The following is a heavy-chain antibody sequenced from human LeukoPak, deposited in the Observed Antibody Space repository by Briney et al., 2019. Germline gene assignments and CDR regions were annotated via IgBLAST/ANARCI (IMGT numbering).Heavy chain of an antibody. CDR1: GYTFTGYY. CDR2: INPNSGGT. D-gene: IGHD2-2*02. Sequence: GASVKVSCKASGYTFTGYYMHWVRQAPGQGLEWMGWINPNSGGTNYAQKFQGWVTMTRDTSISTAYMELSRLRSDDTAVYYCARAHCSSTSCYSRVEYYYYYMDAWGKGTTVTVSS. J-gene: IGHJ6*03. V-gene: IGHV1-2*04. CDR3: ARAHCSSTSCYSRVEYYYYYMDA.